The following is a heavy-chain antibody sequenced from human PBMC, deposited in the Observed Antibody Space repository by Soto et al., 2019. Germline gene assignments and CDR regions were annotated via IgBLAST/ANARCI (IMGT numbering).Heavy chain of an antibody. CDR2: IYYSGST. D-gene: IGHD3-10*01. V-gene: IGHV4-30-4*01. CDR3: ARDSNFGGNDY. CDR1: GGSISSGDYY. Sequence: SETLSLTCTVSGGSISSGDYYWSWIRQPPGKGLEWIGYIYYSGSTYYNPSLKSRVTISVDTSKNQFSLKLSSVTAADTAVYYCARDSNFGGNDYWGQGTLVTVPQ. J-gene: IGHJ4*02.